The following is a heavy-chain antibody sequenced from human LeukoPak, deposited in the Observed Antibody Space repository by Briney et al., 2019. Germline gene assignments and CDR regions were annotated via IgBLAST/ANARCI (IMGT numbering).Heavy chain of an antibody. J-gene: IGHJ5*02. Sequence: PSETLSLTCSVSGGSISNKSNYWGWIRQPPGKGLEWIGSIYYNGTTYYNPSLKSRVTISVDTSKKQFSLKLNSVTAADTAVYYCVRDRLCDIGPPVLTWFDPWGQGILVTVSS. V-gene: IGHV4-39*01. CDR1: GGSISNKSNY. CDR2: IYYNGTT. CDR3: VRDRLCDIGPPVLTWFDP. D-gene: IGHD4-23*01.